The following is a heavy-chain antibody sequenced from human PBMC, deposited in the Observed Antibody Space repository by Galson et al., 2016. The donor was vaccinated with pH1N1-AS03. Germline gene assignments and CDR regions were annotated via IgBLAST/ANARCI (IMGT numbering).Heavy chain of an antibody. J-gene: IGHJ4*02. D-gene: IGHD5-12*01. CDR1: GFTFHDYA. CDR3: ARALGSGYEAGLLDF. CDR2: IAWNSGIT. Sequence: SLRLSCAASGFTFHDYAMHWVRQAPGKGPEWVSGIAWNSGITGYGDSVKGRFTLSRDNAKNSLYLQMNSLKPEDTALYYCARALGSGYEAGLLDFWGQGTLVTVSS. V-gene: IGHV3-9*01.